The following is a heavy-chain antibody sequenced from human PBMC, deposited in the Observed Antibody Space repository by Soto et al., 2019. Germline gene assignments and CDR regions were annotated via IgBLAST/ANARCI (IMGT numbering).Heavy chain of an antibody. J-gene: IGHJ6*02. CDR3: ASHRTAMLRPYYYYGMDV. CDR2: IIPIFGTA. Sequence: GASVKVSCKASGGTFSSYAISCVRQAPEQGLEWMGGIIPIFGTANYAQKFQGRVTITADESTSTAYMELSSLRSEDTAVYYCASHRTAMLRPYYYYGMDVWGQGTTVTVSS. D-gene: IGHD5-18*01. V-gene: IGHV1-69*13. CDR1: GGTFSSYA.